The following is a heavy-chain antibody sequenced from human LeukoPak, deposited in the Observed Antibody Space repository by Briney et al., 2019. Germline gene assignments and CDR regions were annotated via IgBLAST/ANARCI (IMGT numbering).Heavy chain of an antibody. V-gene: IGHV4-34*01. J-gene: IGHJ5*02. CDR3: ARGHNVWGSYRYIAPWFDP. D-gene: IGHD3-16*02. Sequence: SETLSLTCAVYGGSFSGYYWSWIRQPPGKGLEWIGEIKHSGSTNYNPSLKSRVTISVDTSKNQFSLKLSSVTAADTAVYYCARGHNVWGSYRYIAPWFDPWGQGTLVTVSS. CDR2: IKHSGST. CDR1: GGSFSGYY.